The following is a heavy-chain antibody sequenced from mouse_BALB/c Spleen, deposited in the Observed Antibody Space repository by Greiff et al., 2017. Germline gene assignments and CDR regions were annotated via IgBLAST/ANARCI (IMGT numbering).Heavy chain of an antibody. J-gene: IGHJ3*01. V-gene: IGHV5-9-4*01. D-gene: IGHD2-1*01. CDR1: GFTFSSYA. Sequence: EVQGVESGGGLVKPGGSLKLSCAASGFTFSSYAMSWVRQSPEKRLEWVAEISSGGSYTYYPDTVTGRFTISRDNAKNTLYLEMSSLRSEDTAMYYCANGNTWFAYWGQGTLVTVSA. CDR3: ANGNTWFAY. CDR2: ISSGGSYT.